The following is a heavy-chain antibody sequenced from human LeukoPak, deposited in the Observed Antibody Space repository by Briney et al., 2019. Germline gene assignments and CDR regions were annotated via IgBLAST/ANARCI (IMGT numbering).Heavy chain of an antibody. V-gene: IGHV4-59*01. CDR3: ARDRWGSSGHFDY. Sequence: PSETLSLTCIVSGGSISGYYWSWIRQPPGKGLEWIGYMYNSGSTNYNPSLKSRVTISVDTSNNQFSLKLSAVTAADTAVYYCARDRWGSSGHFDYWGQGTLVTVS. CDR1: GGSISGYY. J-gene: IGHJ4*02. D-gene: IGHD3-22*01. CDR2: MYNSGST.